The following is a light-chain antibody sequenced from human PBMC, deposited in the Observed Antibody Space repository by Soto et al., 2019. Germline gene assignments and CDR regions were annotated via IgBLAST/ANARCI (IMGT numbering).Light chain of an antibody. CDR3: QQFNSYPWT. J-gene: IGKJ1*01. Sequence: DIKMTQSPSILSASVGDRVTISCRASQTISSWLAWYQQKPGKVPKLLIYAASNLESGVPSRFSGSGSGTEFTLTIDSLQPVDFATYYCQQFNSYPWTFGQGTKVDNK. CDR2: AAS. V-gene: IGKV1-5*01. CDR1: QTISSW.